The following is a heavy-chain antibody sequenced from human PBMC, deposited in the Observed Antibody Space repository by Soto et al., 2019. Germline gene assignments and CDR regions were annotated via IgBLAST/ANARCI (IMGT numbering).Heavy chain of an antibody. D-gene: IGHD2-8*01. CDR1: GFTFSSYA. CDR3: ARDLGVDI. Sequence: GGSLRLSCAASGFTFSSYAMHWVRQAPGKGLEWVAVISYDGSNKYYADSVKGRFTISRDNSKNTLYLQMNSLGAEDTAVYYCARDLGVDIWGQGTMVTVSS. CDR2: ISYDGSNK. V-gene: IGHV3-30-3*01. J-gene: IGHJ3*02.